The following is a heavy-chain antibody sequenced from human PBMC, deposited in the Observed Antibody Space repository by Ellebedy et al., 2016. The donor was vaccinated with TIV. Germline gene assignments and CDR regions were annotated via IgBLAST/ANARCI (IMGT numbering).Heavy chain of an antibody. V-gene: IGHV3-33*01. CDR1: GFTFNQYH. J-gene: IGHJ6*02. Sequence: PGGSLRLSCAASGFTFNQYHIHWLRQAPGKGLEWVALIWFNGRLRYYSDSVRGRFTLSRDNLRATVFLQMNSLRPDDTGIYYCAREVSGGQGDMDVWGQGTTVAVSS. D-gene: IGHD2-8*01. CDR3: AREVSGGQGDMDV. CDR2: IWFNGRLR.